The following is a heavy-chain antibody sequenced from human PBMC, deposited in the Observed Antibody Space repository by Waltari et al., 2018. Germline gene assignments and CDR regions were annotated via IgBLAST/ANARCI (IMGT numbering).Heavy chain of an antibody. V-gene: IGHV4-39*07. Sequence: QLQLQESGPGLVKPSETLSLTCTVSGGSISSSTYYWGWSRQPPGKGLEWIGSIYYSGSTYYNPSIKSRVTISVDTSKNQFSLKLSSVTAADTAVYYCARQYSSLVLRVGYYFDYWGQGTLVTVSS. J-gene: IGHJ4*02. CDR2: IYYSGST. CDR3: ARQYSSLVLRVGYYFDY. CDR1: GGSISSSTYY. D-gene: IGHD6-19*01.